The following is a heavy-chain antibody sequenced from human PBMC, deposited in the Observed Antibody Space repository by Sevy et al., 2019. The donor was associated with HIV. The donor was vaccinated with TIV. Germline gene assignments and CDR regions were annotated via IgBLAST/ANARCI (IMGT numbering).Heavy chain of an antibody. V-gene: IGHV3-21*01. D-gene: IGHD1-1*01. J-gene: IGHJ4*02. CDR3: AREDSKNWRYFDY. CDR1: GFTFSSYT. Sequence: GGSLRLSCAAAGFTFSSYTMNWVRQAPGKGLEWVASISFSSNYIYYTDSRKGRFTMSRDNAKNSLYLQMNSLRAEDTAVYYCAREDSKNWRYFDYWGQGTLVTVSS. CDR2: ISFSSNYI.